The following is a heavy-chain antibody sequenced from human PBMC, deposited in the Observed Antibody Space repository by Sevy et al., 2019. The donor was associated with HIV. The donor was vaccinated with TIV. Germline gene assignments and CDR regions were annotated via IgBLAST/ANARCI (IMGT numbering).Heavy chain of an antibody. V-gene: IGHV4-4*07. CDR2: IYIRGTT. CDR3: ARGPKSCNSVSCYSALS. CDR1: GGSISDYY. J-gene: IGHJ4*02. D-gene: IGHD2-15*01. Sequence: SETLSLTCTVSGGSISDYYWTWIRQPAGKGLEWLGRIYIRGTTGYNPSLKSRVSMSLDTSKNTFSLKLTSMTAADTAVYYCARGPKSCNSVSCYSALSWGQGILVTVSS.